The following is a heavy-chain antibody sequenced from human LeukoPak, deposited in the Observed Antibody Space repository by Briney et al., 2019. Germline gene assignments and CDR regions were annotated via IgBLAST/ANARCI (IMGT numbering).Heavy chain of an antibody. CDR2: ISWNSGSI. CDR3: AKETDAFDI. J-gene: IGHJ3*02. CDR1: GFTFDDYA. Sequence: PGGSLRLSCAASGFTFDDYAMHWVRQAPGKGLEWVSGISWNSGSIGYADSVKGRFTISRDNAKNSLYLQMNSLRVEDTALYYCAKETDAFDIWGQGTMVTVSS. V-gene: IGHV3-9*01.